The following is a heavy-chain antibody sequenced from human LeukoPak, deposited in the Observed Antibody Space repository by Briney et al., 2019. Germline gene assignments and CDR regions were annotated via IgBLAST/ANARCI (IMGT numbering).Heavy chain of an antibody. J-gene: IGHJ5*02. D-gene: IGHD2-2*01. CDR1: GGSISSSSYY. Sequence: SSETLSLTCSVSGGSISSSSYYWAWIRQPPGRGLEWIGSVYYSGSTYNNPSLKGRVTLSVGTSKNQFSLKLTSVTATDTAIYYCAYLVPTHPNWFGPWGQGALVTVSS. CDR2: VYYSGST. V-gene: IGHV4-39*01. CDR3: AYLVPTHPNWFGP.